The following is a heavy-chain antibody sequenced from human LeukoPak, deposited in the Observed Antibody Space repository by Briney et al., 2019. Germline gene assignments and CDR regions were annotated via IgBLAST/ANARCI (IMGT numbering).Heavy chain of an antibody. CDR1: GGSLSTYY. CDR3: AKGGYTTGGYWYLDL. Sequence: TLSLTCTVSGGSLSTYYWSWVRQPPGKGLEWIGYIYYRGSTSYNPSLMSRVTILVDTSKNQFSLNLNSMTAADTAVYYCAKGGYTTGGYWYLDLWGRGTLVTVSS. D-gene: IGHD4-17*01. V-gene: IGHV4-59*01. J-gene: IGHJ2*01. CDR2: IYYRGST.